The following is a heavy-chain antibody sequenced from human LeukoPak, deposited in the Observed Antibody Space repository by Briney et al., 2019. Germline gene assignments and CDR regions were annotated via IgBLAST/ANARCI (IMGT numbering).Heavy chain of an antibody. J-gene: IGHJ4*02. CDR2: ISYSGSNM. CDR3: ARVEGIIDY. D-gene: IGHD3-16*02. V-gene: IGHV3-48*03. CDR1: GFTFSSYE. Sequence: LAAGSLRLSCAASGFTFSSYEMNWVRQAPGKGLEWVSYISYSGSNMYYADSVKGRFTISRDNTKNSLYLQMNSLRAEDTAVYYCARVEGIIDYWGQGTLVTVSS.